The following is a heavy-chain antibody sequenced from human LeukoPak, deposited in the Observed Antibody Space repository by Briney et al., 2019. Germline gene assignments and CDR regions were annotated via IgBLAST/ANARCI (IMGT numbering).Heavy chain of an antibody. D-gene: IGHD2-2*01. CDR1: GFTVSSNY. J-gene: IGHJ4*02. CDR3: ARAGYCSSTSCPDY. V-gene: IGHV3-66*01. CDR2: IYSVGST. Sequence: GGSLRLSCAASGFTVSSNYMSWVRQAPGKGLEWVGGIYSVGSTYYADSVKSKFTISRDNSKNTLYIQMYSLRAQDTAVYYCARAGYCSSTSCPDYWGQGTLVTVSS.